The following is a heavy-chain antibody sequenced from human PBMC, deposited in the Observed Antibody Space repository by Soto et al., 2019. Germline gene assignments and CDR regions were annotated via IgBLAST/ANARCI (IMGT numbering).Heavy chain of an antibody. CDR3: ARSGYCSSTRCFGHMDV. Sequence: GESLKISCKGSGYSFTSYWIGWVRQMPGKGLEWMGIVYPGDSDTRYSPSFQGQVTISADKSISTAYLQWSSLKASDTAMYYCARSGYCSSTRCFGHMDVWGKGTSVTVSS. CDR2: VYPGDSDT. V-gene: IGHV5-51*01. CDR1: GYSFTSYW. J-gene: IGHJ6*03. D-gene: IGHD2-2*01.